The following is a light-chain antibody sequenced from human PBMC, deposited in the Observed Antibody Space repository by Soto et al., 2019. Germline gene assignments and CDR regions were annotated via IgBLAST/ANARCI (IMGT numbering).Light chain of an antibody. V-gene: IGKV1-33*01. CDR3: QHYGSSPTT. J-gene: IGKJ2*01. Sequence: DIQMTQSPSSLSASVGDRVTITCQASQDISNYLNWYQQKPGKAPKLLIYDASNLETGVPSRFSGSGSGTDFTFTISSLQPEDIATYYCQHYGSSPTTFGQG. CDR2: DAS. CDR1: QDISNY.